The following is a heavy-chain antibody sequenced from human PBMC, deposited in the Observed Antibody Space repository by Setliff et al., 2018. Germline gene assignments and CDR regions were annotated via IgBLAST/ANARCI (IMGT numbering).Heavy chain of an antibody. Sequence: ASVQVSCKASGYTFSSYGITWVRQAPGQGLEWMGWISTYNDNTYYAQNLEDRVTMTTDTSTSTAYMEVRSLRSDDTAVYYCARDQEGYCYGGSCFSAAYWGQGTLVTVSS. V-gene: IGHV1-18*01. CDR2: ISTYNDNT. J-gene: IGHJ4*02. D-gene: IGHD2-15*01. CDR1: GYTFSSYG. CDR3: ARDQEGYCYGGSCFSAAY.